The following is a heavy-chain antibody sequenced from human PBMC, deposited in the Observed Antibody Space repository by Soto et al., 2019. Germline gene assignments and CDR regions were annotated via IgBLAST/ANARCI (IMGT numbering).Heavy chain of an antibody. Sequence: QVQLVQSGAEVKKPGSSVKVSCKASGGTFSSYTISWVRQAPGQGLEWRGRIVPILGIANSAQKFQGRVTITADKSTSTAYMELSSLRSEDTAVYYCATYPYYDSSGYYYGTKIAFDIWGQGTMVTVSS. CDR3: ATYPYYDSSGYYYGTKIAFDI. J-gene: IGHJ3*02. CDR2: IVPILGIA. V-gene: IGHV1-69*02. D-gene: IGHD3-22*01. CDR1: GGTFSSYT.